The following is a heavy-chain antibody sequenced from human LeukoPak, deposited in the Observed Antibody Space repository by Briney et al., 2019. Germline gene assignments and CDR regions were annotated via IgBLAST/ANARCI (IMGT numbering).Heavy chain of an antibody. V-gene: IGHV3-23*01. CDR3: ARGAFGSSWLNFDY. J-gene: IGHJ4*02. CDR2: ISGSGGST. CDR1: GFTFSSYG. Sequence: GGTLRLSCAASGFTFSSYGMSWVRQGPGKGLERVSAISGSGGSTYYADSVKGRFTISRDKSKNTLYLQMNSLRVEDTAVYYCARGAFGSSWLNFDYWGQGTLVTVSS. D-gene: IGHD6-13*01.